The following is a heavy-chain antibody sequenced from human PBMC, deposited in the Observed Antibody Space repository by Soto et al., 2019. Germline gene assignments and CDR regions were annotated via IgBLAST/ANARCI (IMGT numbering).Heavy chain of an antibody. CDR3: ARIRVEYSSSSGVVDY. J-gene: IGHJ4*02. D-gene: IGHD6-6*01. V-gene: IGHV2-26*01. Sequence: QVTLKESGPVLVKPTETLTLTCTVSGFSLSNARMGVSWIRQPPGKALEGLAHIFSNDEKSYSTSLKSRLTISKDTSKSQVVLTMTNMDPVDTATYYCARIRVEYSSSSGVVDYWGQGTLVTVSS. CDR1: GFSLSNARMG. CDR2: IFSNDEK.